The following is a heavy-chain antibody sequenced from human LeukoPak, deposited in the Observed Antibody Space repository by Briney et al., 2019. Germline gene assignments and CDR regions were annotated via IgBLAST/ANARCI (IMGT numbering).Heavy chain of an antibody. V-gene: IGHV3-74*01. CDR2: INSDGTST. CDR3: ARAPTYYDYAWREHYFDY. Sequence: GGSLRLSCAASGFTFSSYWMHWVRQVPGKGLVWVSRINSDGTSTSYADSVKGRFTISRDNAKNTLFLQMNSLRADDTAVYYCARAPTYYDYAWREHYFDYGAQAPLVPV. J-gene: IGHJ4*02. D-gene: IGHD3-16*01. CDR1: GFTFSSYW.